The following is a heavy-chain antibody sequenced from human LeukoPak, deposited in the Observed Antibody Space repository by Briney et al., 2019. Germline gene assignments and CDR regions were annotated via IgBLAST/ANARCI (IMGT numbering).Heavy chain of an antibody. V-gene: IGHV3-43*01. Sequence: GGSLRLSCAASGFTFHDYTMHWVRQAPGKGLEWVSLISWDGDGTYYADSVKGRFTISRDNSKKSLYLQMSSLGTEDTALYYCAKAPYAAGSALDYWGQGTLVTVSS. CDR2: ISWDGDGT. CDR3: AKAPYAAGSALDY. D-gene: IGHD3-10*01. CDR1: GFTFHDYT. J-gene: IGHJ4*02.